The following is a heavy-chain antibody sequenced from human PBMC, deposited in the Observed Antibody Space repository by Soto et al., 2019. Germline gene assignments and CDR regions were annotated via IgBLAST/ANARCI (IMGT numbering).Heavy chain of an antibody. V-gene: IGHV3-23*01. J-gene: IGHJ4*02. CDR1: GFTFSSYA. Sequence: EVQLLESGGGLVQPGGSLRLSCAASGFTFSSYAMSWVRQAPGKGLEWVSVFTASGGSTYYADSVKGRFTISRDNSKNTLYLQMNSLRAEDTAVYYCAKDGQLLWFGESSYHDYWGQGTLVTVSS. D-gene: IGHD3-10*01. CDR2: FTASGGST. CDR3: AKDGQLLWFGESSYHDY.